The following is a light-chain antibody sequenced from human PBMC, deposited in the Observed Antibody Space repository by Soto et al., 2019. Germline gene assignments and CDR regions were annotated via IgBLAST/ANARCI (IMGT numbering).Light chain of an antibody. CDR1: QGITTF. CDR2: DAS. J-gene: IGKJ4*01. CDR3: QQSYGAPLT. V-gene: IGKV1-39*01. Sequence: DIQMTQSPSSLSASIGDRVTITCRASQGITTFLNWYQQRPGNAPNLLIYDASTLQSGVPSRFSGSGSGTDFTLTIRSLQPEDFASYFCQQSYGAPLTCGGGTRVEI.